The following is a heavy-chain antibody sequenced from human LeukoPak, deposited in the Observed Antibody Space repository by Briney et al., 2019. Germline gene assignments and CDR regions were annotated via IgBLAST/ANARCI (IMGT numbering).Heavy chain of an antibody. D-gene: IGHD4-17*01. CDR3: ARNYGTDAFDI. J-gene: IGHJ3*02. CDR1: GFAFSSYE. Sequence: PGGSLRLSCAASGFAFSSYEMNWVRQAPGKGLEWVSSISSASNYIHYANSMKGRFTISRDNAKNSLYLQLNSLRGEDTAVYYCARNYGTDAFDIWGQGTMVTVSS. CDR2: ISSASNYI. V-gene: IGHV3-21*01.